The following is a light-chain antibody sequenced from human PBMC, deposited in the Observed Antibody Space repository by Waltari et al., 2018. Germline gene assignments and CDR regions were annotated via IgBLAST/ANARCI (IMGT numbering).Light chain of an antibody. V-gene: IGKV1-5*03. CDR3: QQYNRYSYT. J-gene: IGKJ2*01. CDR1: QSISSS. Sequence: DIQMTQSPFTLSASVGDRVTITCRASQSISSSLAWYQQKPGKAPKLLIYKASSLESGVPSRFSGSGSGTEFTLTISSLQPDDFATYYCQQYNRYSYTFGQGTKLEIK. CDR2: KAS.